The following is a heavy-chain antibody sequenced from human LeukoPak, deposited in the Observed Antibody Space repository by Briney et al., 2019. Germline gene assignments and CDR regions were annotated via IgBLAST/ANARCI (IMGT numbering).Heavy chain of an antibody. J-gene: IGHJ6*02. CDR2: IYSGGST. Sequence: GGSLRLSCAASGYTVSRNYMNWVRQAPGKGLEWVPVIYSGGSTYYADSVKGRFTITRDNSKNTVYLQMNSLRAEDTAVYYCARDSETETGWYYYGMDVWGQGTTVTVSS. CDR1: GYTVSRNY. V-gene: IGHV3-53*01. D-gene: IGHD1-1*01. CDR3: ARDSETETGWYYYGMDV.